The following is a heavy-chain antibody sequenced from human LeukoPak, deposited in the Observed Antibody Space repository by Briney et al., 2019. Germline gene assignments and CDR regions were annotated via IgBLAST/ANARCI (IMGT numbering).Heavy chain of an antibody. Sequence: PSETLSLTCTVSGGSISSSSYYWGWIRQPPGKGLGWIGSIYYSGSTYYNPSLKSRVTISVDTSKNQFSLKLSSVTAADTAVYYCARHPTDYYDSSGLSNMIDYWGQGTLVTVSS. V-gene: IGHV4-39*01. CDR1: GGSISSSSYY. D-gene: IGHD3-22*01. J-gene: IGHJ4*02. CDR2: IYYSGST. CDR3: ARHPTDYYDSSGLSNMIDY.